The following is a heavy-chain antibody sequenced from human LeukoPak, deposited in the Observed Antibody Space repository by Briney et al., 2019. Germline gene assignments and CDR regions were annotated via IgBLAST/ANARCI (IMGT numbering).Heavy chain of an antibody. V-gene: IGHV3-30*02. D-gene: IGHD5-12*01. CDR2: IRYDGSNK. CDR3: AKVKSGYDYGRGYFDY. Sequence: PGGSLRLSCAASGFTFSSYGMHWVRQAPGKGLEWVAFIRYDGSNKYYADSVKGRFTISRDNSKNTLYLQMNSLRAEDTAVYYCAKVKSGYDYGRGYFDYWGQGTLVTASS. CDR1: GFTFSSYG. J-gene: IGHJ4*02.